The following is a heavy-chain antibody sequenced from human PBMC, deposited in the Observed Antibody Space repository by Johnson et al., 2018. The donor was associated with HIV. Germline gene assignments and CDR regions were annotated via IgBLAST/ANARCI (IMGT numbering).Heavy chain of an antibody. CDR2: IWYDGSNK. J-gene: IGHJ3*02. D-gene: IGHD3-10*01. V-gene: IGHV3-33*06. CDR3: SKDGREVLGGTFES. CDR1: GFTFSRYG. Sequence: QVQLVESGGGVVQVGRSLRLSCEASGFTFSRYGMHWVRQAPGKGLEWVAVIWYDGSNKYYADSVKGRLTISRDNSKNTLYLQKNSLRAEDTAVYYCSKDGREVLGGTFESGGQGTMVTVSS.